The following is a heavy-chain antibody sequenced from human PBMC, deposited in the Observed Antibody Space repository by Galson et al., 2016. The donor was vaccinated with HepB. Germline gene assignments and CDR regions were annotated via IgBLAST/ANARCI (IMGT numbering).Heavy chain of an antibody. CDR3: ARGRSGLGFCSHDNCYPFGL. Sequence: SVKVSCKASGYTFTNYDINWVRQATGQGLEWMGWMNPDSANTGYAQKFQGRVSLIRDTSITTAYMELSGLTSEDTAVYYCARGRSGLGFCSHDNCYPFGLWGQGTLVTVSS. CDR2: MNPDSANT. V-gene: IGHV1-8*01. J-gene: IGHJ4*02. CDR1: GYTFTNYD. D-gene: IGHD2-15*01.